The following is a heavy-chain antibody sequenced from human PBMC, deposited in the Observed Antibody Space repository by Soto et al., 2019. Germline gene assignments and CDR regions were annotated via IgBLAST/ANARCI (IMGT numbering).Heavy chain of an antibody. CDR2: INSDGNT. CDR1: GGSLFGYY. J-gene: IGHJ5*02. Sequence: PSETLSLTCPVSGGSLFGYYCTWIRQPAGGGLEWIGRINSDGNTDYSPSLKSRVTMSVDPSRKHFSLNLTSVTAADTASYFCARARRLENWFDPWGPGIQVTVSS. D-gene: IGHD5-12*01. CDR3: ARARRLENWFDP. V-gene: IGHV4-4*07.